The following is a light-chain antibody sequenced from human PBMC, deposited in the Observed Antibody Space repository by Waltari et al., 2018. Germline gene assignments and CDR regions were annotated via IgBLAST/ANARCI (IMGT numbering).Light chain of an antibody. V-gene: IGKV1-39*01. CDR1: QSIGTS. CDR3: QQTYSTLWT. Sequence: DIQMTQSPSSLSASVGDRVTITCRTIQSIGTSLNWYQQTPGQAPKLLIYAASSFQGGVPSRFSGSGSGTDFTLTISSLQPEDFATYYCQQTYSTLWTFGQGTKVEIK. J-gene: IGKJ1*01. CDR2: AAS.